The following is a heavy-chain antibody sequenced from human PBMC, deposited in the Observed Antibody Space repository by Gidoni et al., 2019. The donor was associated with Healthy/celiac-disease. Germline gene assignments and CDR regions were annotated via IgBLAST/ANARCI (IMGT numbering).Heavy chain of an antibody. CDR3: ARDGGGYSYGYYYYYYMDV. D-gene: IGHD5-18*01. Sequence: EVQLVESGGGLVKPGGSLSIACAASGFTVSSESRNWVRQAPGKGLEWVSSISSSSSYIYYAASVKGRFTISRDNAKNSLYLQMNSLRAEDTAVYYCARDGGGYSYGYYYYYYMDVWGKGTTVTVSS. J-gene: IGHJ6*03. CDR2: ISSSSSYI. V-gene: IGHV3-21*01. CDR1: GFTVSSES.